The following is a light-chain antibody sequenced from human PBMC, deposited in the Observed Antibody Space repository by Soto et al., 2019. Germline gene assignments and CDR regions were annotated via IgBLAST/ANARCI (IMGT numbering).Light chain of an antibody. CDR2: WAS. V-gene: IGKV4-1*01. CDR3: QQYYSTPLT. Sequence: DIVMTQSPDSLAVSLGETATINCKSSQSVLYSSNNKNYLTWYQQKPGQPPRLLISWASTRASGAPDRFSGGGSGTDFTLTISSLQAEDVAVYYCQQYYSTPLTFGGGTKVEIK. CDR1: QSVLYSSNNKNY. J-gene: IGKJ4*01.